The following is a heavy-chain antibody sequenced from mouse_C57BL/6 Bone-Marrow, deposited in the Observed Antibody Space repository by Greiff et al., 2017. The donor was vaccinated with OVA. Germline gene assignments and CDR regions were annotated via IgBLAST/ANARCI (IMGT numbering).Heavy chain of an antibody. CDR1: GYTFTDYV. CDR2: IYPGSGST. J-gene: IGHJ3*01. CDR3: ARLGYGHYDWFAY. D-gene: IGHD2-1*01. Sequence: QVQLQQSGPELVKPGASVKMSCKASGYTFTDYVISWVKQRTGQGLEWIGEIYPGSGSTYNNEKFKGRATLTADKSSNTAYMQFSSLTSEDSAVYFCARLGYGHYDWFAYWGQGTLVTVSA. V-gene: IGHV1-77*01.